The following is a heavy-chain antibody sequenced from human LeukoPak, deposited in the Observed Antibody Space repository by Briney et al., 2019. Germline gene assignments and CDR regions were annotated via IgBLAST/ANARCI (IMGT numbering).Heavy chain of an antibody. J-gene: IGHJ4*02. Sequence: SETLPLTCTVSGGSISSYYWSWIRQPPGKGLEWIGYIYYSGSTNYNPSLKSRVTISVDTSKNQFSLKLSSVTAADTAVYYCARGHCRGGSCYFDFWGQGTLVTVSS. CDR3: ARGHCRGGSCYFDF. CDR1: GGSISSYY. CDR2: IYYSGST. V-gene: IGHV4-59*01. D-gene: IGHD2-15*01.